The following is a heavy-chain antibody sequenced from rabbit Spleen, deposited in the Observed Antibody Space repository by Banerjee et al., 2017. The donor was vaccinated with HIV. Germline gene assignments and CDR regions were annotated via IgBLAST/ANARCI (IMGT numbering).Heavy chain of an antibody. CDR2: INASTGKP. J-gene: IGHJ4*01. V-gene: IGHV1S40*01. Sequence: QSLEESGGGLVKPGASLTLTCKASGFSLNSGYDMCWVRQAPGKGLEWIACINASTGKPVYATWAKGRFTISKASSTTVTLQLNSLTAADTATYFCARDGSARGADLDLWGPGTLVTVS. CDR1: GFSLNSGYD. D-gene: IGHD4-1*01. CDR3: ARDGSARGADLDL.